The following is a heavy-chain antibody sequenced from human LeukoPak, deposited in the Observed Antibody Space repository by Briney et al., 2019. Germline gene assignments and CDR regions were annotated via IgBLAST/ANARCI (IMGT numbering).Heavy chain of an antibody. Sequence: GGSLRLSCAASGFTFSSYSMNWVRQAPGKGLEWVSGISDSGVGTKHADSVKGRFTISRDNSKNTLYLQMNNLRAEDTALYYCSKKALSTGFSHYDIWGLGTMVTVSS. V-gene: IGHV3-23*01. CDR2: ISDSGVGT. D-gene: IGHD1-1*01. J-gene: IGHJ3*02. CDR1: GFTFSSYS. CDR3: SKKALSTGFSHYDI.